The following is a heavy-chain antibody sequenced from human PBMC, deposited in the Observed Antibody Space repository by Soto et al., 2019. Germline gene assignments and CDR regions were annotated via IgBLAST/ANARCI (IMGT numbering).Heavy chain of an antibody. D-gene: IGHD3-10*01. J-gene: IGHJ6*02. CDR1: GGTFGTYA. Sequence: SVKVSCKAPGGTFGTYAINWVRQAPGQGLEWMGRIIPILGTTNYAQMFQGRVTITADESTSTAYMEVSSLRSEDTAVYYCARDESNYPGRYGMDVWGQGTTVTV. V-gene: IGHV1-69*11. CDR2: IIPILGTT. CDR3: ARDESNYPGRYGMDV.